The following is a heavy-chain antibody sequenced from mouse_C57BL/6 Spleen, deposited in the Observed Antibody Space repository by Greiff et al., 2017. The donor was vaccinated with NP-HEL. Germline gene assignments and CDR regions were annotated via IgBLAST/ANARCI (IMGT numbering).Heavy chain of an antibody. D-gene: IGHD4-1*01. J-gene: IGHJ2*01. CDR3: ARRRTGTVYFDY. V-gene: IGHV1-19*01. Sequence: EVQLQQSGPVLVKPGASVKMSCKASGYTFTDYYMNWVKQSHGKSLEWIGVINPYNGGTSYNQKFKGKATLTVDKSSSTAYMELNSLTSEDSAVYYCARRRTGTVYFDYWGQGTTLTVSS. CDR1: GYTFTDYY. CDR2: INPYNGGT.